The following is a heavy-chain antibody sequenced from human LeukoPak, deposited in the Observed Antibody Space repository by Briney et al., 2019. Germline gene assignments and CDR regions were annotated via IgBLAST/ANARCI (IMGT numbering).Heavy chain of an antibody. CDR3: AKEGQWLAPFDY. CDR2: IRYDGSNK. CDR1: GFTFSSYG. J-gene: IGHJ4*02. D-gene: IGHD6-19*01. Sequence: GGSLRLSCAASGFTFSSYGMHWVRQAPGKGLEWVAFIRYDGSNKYYADSVKGRFTISGDNSKNTLYLQMNSLRAEDTAVYYCAKEGQWLAPFDYWGQGTLVTVSS. V-gene: IGHV3-30*02.